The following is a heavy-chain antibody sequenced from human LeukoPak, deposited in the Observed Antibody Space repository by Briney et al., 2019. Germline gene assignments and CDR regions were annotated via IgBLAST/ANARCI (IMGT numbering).Heavy chain of an antibody. V-gene: IGHV4-61*01. J-gene: IGHJ4*02. CDR2: IYYSGST. CDR1: GGSVSSGSYY. D-gene: IGHD3-22*01. CDR3: ARVLYYYDSSGYSPFDY. Sequence: PSETLSLTCTVSGGSVSSGSYYWSWIRQPPGKGLEWIGYIYYSGSTNYNPSLKSRVTISVDTSKNQFSLKLSSVTAADTAVYYCARVLYYYDSSGYSPFDYWGQGTLVTVSS.